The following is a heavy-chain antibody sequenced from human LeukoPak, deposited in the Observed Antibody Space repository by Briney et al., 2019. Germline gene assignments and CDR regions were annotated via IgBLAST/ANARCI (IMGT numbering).Heavy chain of an antibody. V-gene: IGHV3-21*01. CDR3: ARYCSSTSCYWPDDAFDI. Sequence: GGSLRLSCAASGFTFSSYSMNWVRQAPGKGLEWVSSISSSSRYIYYADSVKGRFTISRDNAKNSLYLQMNSLRAKDTAVYYCARYCSSTSCYWPDDAFDIWGQGTMVTVSS. D-gene: IGHD2-2*01. J-gene: IGHJ3*02. CDR2: ISSSSRYI. CDR1: GFTFSSYS.